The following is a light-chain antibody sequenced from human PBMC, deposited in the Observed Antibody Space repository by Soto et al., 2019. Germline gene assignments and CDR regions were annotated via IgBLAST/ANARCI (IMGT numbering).Light chain of an antibody. CDR1: SSDVGGYNY. V-gene: IGLV2-14*01. Sequence: QSALTHPASVSGSPGQSITISCTGTSSDVGGYNYVSWYQQYPGKAPKLMIYEVSNRPSGVSNRFSGSKSGNTASLTISGLQAEDEADYYCSSYTSSSTLVFGGGTQLTVL. CDR2: EVS. J-gene: IGLJ3*02. CDR3: SSYTSSSTLV.